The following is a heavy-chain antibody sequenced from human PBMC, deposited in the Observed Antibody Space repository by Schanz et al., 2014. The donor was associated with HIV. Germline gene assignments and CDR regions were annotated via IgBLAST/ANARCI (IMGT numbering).Heavy chain of an antibody. CDR1: RFTFSTYG. CDR2: IWYDGTNK. D-gene: IGHD3-16*02. J-gene: IGHJ4*02. Sequence: QVQLVESGGGVVQPGRSLRLSCAASRFTFSTYGMHWVRQAPGKGLEWVALIWYDGTNKYYADSVNGRFTISRDNSKNTLYLQMNSLRAEDTAVYYCARDYRFATDSWGQGTLVTVSS. V-gene: IGHV3-33*01. CDR3: ARDYRFATDS.